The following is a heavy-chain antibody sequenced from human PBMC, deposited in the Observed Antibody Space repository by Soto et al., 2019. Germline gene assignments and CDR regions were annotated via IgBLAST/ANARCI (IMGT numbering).Heavy chain of an antibody. CDR1: GYNFTSYG. CDR3: AIDLYYSSGRYFDHDAFDI. V-gene: IGHV1-18*01. D-gene: IGHD6-19*01. J-gene: IGHJ3*02. CDR2: ISPHNDRT. Sequence: QVQLVQSGADVKKPGASVKDSCKASGYNFTSYGISWVRQAPGQGLEWMGWISPHNDRTKYARRFQDRVTMTTETPTSTVYMELGSLRSDDTAVYYCAIDLYYSSGRYFDHDAFDIWGQGTGVTVSS.